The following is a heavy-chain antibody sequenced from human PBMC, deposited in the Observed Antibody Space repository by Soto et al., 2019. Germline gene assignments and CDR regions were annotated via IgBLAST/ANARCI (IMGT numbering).Heavy chain of an antibody. CDR3: ARDQEDFGAVISRPLLADAFDL. J-gene: IGHJ3*01. Sequence: EVQLVESGGGLVQPGGSLRLSCAASGFTFSSYSMNWVRQAPGKGLEWVSCISSSSSTIYYADSVKGRFTISRDNAKNSLYLQMNSLRDEDKAAYYCARDQEDFGAVISRPLLADAFDLWGQGKTVTDSS. D-gene: IGHD3-3*01. CDR2: ISSSSSTI. V-gene: IGHV3-48*02. CDR1: GFTFSSYS.